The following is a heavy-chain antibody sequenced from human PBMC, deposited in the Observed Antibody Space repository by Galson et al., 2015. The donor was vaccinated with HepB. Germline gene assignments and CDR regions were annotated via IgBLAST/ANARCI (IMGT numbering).Heavy chain of an antibody. V-gene: IGHV5-10-1*01. CDR1: GYSFTSYW. CDR2: IDPSDSYT. J-gene: IGHJ2*01. CDR3: ARQGYCSSTSCPNWYFDL. Sequence: QSGAEVKKPGESLRISCKGSGYSFTSYWISWVRQMPGKGLEWMGRIDPSDSYTNYSPSFQGHVTISADKSISTAYLQWSSLKASDTAMYYCARQGYCSSTSCPNWYFDLWGRGTLVTVSS. D-gene: IGHD2-2*01.